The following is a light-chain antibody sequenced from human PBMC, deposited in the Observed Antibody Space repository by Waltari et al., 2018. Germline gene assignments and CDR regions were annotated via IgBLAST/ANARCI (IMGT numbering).Light chain of an antibody. CDR3: QHYNNWPIT. V-gene: IGKV3-15*01. CDR2: GAS. J-gene: IGKJ5*01. CDR1: QSVCSL. Sequence: EIVMTQSPATLSVSPGERVTLSCRASQSVCSLLAWYQQKPGQPPRLLIHGASTRAAGIPARFSGSGSGTEFTLTISSLQSEDFAVYCCQHYNNWPITFGQGTRLEI.